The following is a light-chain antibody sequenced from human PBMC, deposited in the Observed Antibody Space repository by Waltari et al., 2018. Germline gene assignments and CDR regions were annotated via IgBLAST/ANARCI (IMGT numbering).Light chain of an antibody. CDR1: SSDVGNYNL. V-gene: IGLV2-23*01. CDR3: CSYAGSYTWV. CDR2: DDN. J-gene: IGLJ3*02. Sequence: QSALTQPASVSGSPGQSITISCTGTSSDVGNYNLVSWYQQYPGKAPKVMIYDDNRRPSWGSDRFSGSKSGNTASLTISGVQAEDEADYYCCSYAGSYTWVFGGGTKLTVL.